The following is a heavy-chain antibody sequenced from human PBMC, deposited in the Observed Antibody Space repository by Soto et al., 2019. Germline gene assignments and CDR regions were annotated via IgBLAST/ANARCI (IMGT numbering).Heavy chain of an antibody. Sequence: GGSLRLSCAASGFTFSSYAMHWVRQAPGKGLEWVAVISYDGSNKYYADSVKGRFTISRDNSKNTLYLQMNSLRAEDTAVYYCAIDFIPHRASGDIDYRDQGPLVTV. CDR2: ISYDGSNK. D-gene: IGHD2-21*01. V-gene: IGHV3-30-3*01. J-gene: IGHJ4*02. CDR3: AIDFIPHRASGDIDY. CDR1: GFTFSSYA.